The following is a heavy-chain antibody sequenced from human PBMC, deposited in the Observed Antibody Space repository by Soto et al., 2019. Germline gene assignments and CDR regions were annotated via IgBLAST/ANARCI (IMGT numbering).Heavy chain of an antibody. J-gene: IGHJ3*02. CDR1: GGSFSGYY. V-gene: IGHV4-34*01. D-gene: IGHD2-15*01. Sequence: SETLSLTCAVYGGSFSGYYWSWIRQLPGKGLEWIGEINHSGSTNYNPSLKSRVTISVDTSKNQFSLKLSSVTAADTAVYYCARGRLGYCSGGSCYSRDFAFDIWGQGTMVT. CDR3: ARGRLGYCSGGSCYSRDFAFDI. CDR2: INHSGST.